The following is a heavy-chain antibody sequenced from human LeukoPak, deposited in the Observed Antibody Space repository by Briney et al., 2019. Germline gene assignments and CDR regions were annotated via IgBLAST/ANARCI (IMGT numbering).Heavy chain of an antibody. CDR1: GFTVNSNY. Sequence: PGGSLRLSCAASGFTVNSNYMTWVRQTPGKGLEWVSVIYRDGSTYYADSVKGRFTISRDNSKNTLYLQMNSLRAEDTAVYYCARAMGIAAAGTEVVNDYWGQGTLVTVSS. CDR3: ARAMGIAAAGTEVVNDY. J-gene: IGHJ4*02. D-gene: IGHD6-13*01. V-gene: IGHV3-53*01. CDR2: IYRDGST.